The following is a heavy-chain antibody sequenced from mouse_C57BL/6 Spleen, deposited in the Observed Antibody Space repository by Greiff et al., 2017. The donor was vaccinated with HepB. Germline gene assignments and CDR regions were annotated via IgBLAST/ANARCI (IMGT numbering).Heavy chain of an antibody. D-gene: IGHD2-3*01. CDR3: ARDDGYYPPAY. CDR2: ISDGGSYT. Sequence: EVKLMESGGGLVKPGGSLKLSCAASGFTFSSYAMSWVRQTPEKRLEWVATISDGGSYTYYPDNVKGRFTISRDNAKNNLYLQMSHLKSEDTAMYYCARDDGYYPPAYWGQGTLVTVSA. CDR1: GFTFSSYA. V-gene: IGHV5-4*01. J-gene: IGHJ3*01.